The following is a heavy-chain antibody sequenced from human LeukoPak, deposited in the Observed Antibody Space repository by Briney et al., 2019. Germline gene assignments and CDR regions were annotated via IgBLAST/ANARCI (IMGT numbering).Heavy chain of an antibody. CDR1: GGSISSYY. Sequence: SETLSLTCTVSGGSISSYYWSWIRQPPGKGLEWIGYIYYSGSTNYNPSLKSRVTISVDTSKNQFSLKLSSVTAADTAVYYCARVAIDCSGGSCYSIYYYYYMDVWGKGTTVTVSS. V-gene: IGHV4-59*01. D-gene: IGHD2-15*01. CDR3: ARVAIDCSGGSCYSIYYYYYMDV. CDR2: IYYSGST. J-gene: IGHJ6*03.